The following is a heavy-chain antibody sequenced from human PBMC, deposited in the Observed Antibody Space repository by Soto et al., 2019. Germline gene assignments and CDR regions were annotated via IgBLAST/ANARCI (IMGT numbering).Heavy chain of an antibody. CDR1: GGTFSSYA. CDR2: IIPIFGTA. D-gene: IGHD2-8*01. CDR3: ARPLPYCTSGVCCLLD. J-gene: IGHJ4*02. Sequence: QVQLVQSGAEVKKPGSSVKVSCKASGGTFSSYAISWVRQAPGQGLEWMGGIIPIFGTANYAQKFQGRVTITADESPSTDYVELSSLRSEDTAVYYCARPLPYCTSGVCCLLDWGQGTLVTVSS. V-gene: IGHV1-69*12.